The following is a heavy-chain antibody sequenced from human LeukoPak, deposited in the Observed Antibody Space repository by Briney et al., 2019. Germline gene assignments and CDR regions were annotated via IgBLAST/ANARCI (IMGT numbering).Heavy chain of an antibody. Sequence: GGPLRLSCAASGFSFSSYDMNWVRQAPGKGLEWLSYISISGSTIYYADSVKGRFTISRDNAKNSLYLQMNSLRAEDTAVYYCARDEQQWVVKWFFDLWGRGTPVTVSS. V-gene: IGHV3-48*03. CDR2: ISISGSTI. D-gene: IGHD6-19*01. CDR3: ARDEQQWVVKWFFDL. CDR1: GFSFSSYD. J-gene: IGHJ2*01.